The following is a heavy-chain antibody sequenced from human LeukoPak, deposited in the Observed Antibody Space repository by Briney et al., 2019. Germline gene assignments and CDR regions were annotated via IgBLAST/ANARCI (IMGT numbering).Heavy chain of an antibody. CDR2: IYPGDSDT. CDR3: ASTPGPYYYDSSGYLYY. V-gene: IGHV5-51*01. CDR1: GYSFTSYW. Sequence: KAGESLKISCKGSGYSFTSYWIGWVRPMPGKGLEWMGIIYPGDSDTRYSPSFQGQVTISADKSISTAYLQWSSLKASDTAMYYCASTPGPYYYDSSGYLYYWGQGTLVTVSS. D-gene: IGHD3-22*01. J-gene: IGHJ4*02.